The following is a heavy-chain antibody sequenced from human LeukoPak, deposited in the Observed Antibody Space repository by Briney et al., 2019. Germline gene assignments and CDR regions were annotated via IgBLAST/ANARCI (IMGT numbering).Heavy chain of an antibody. V-gene: IGHV4-61*02. D-gene: IGHD5-18*01. J-gene: IGHJ6*03. CDR2: IYTSGST. CDR3: AREPADTAMVYYYFYYMDV. Sequence: SETLSLTCTVSGGSISSGSYYWSWIRQPAGKGLEWIGRIYTSGSTNYNPSLKSRVTISVDTSKNQFSLKLSSVTAADTAVYYCAREPADTAMVYYYFYYMDVWGKGTTVTVSS. CDR1: GGSISSGSYY.